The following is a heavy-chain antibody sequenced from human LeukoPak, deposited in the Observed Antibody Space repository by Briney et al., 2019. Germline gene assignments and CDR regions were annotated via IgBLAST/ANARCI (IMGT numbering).Heavy chain of an antibody. Sequence: GESLRLSCAASGFTFSSSVMNWVRQAPGKGLEWVASIVGTDNKTYYADSLKGRFTVSRDTSRDTLYLQMNNLRAEDTAIYYCAKERLANWGQGTLVTVSS. J-gene: IGHJ4*02. CDR2: IVGTDNKT. CDR1: GFTFSSSV. V-gene: IGHV3-23*01. CDR3: AKERLAN.